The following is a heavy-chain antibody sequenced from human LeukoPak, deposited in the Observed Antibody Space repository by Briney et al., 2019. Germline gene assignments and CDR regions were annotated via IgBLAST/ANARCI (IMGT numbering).Heavy chain of an antibody. CDR3: AKEGRGVVGATRAFDY. J-gene: IGHJ4*02. CDR2: IRYDGSNK. V-gene: IGHV3-30*02. Sequence: GGSLRLSCAASGFTFSSYGMHWVSQAPGKGLEWVAFIRYDGSNKYYADSVKGRFTISRDNSKNTLYLQMNSLRAEDTAVYYCAKEGRGVVGATRAFDYWGQGTLVTVSS. CDR1: GFTFSSYG. D-gene: IGHD1-26*01.